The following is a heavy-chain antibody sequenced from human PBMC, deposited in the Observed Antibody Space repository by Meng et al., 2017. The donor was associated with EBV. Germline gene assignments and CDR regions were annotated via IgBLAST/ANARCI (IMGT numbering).Heavy chain of an antibody. Sequence: QLRATGPGLVKLSPAPSLTCAVSGASISSDGYSWSWIRQHPVKGLEWIGYIYYSASTYYNPSLKSRVTISVDTSKNQFSLKLSSVTAADTAVYYCARFGPAADPRGAFDIWGQGTMVTVSS. CDR3: ARFGPAADPRGAFDI. CDR1: GASISSDGYS. J-gene: IGHJ3*02. CDR2: IYYSAST. D-gene: IGHD3-16*01. V-gene: IGHV4-31*11.